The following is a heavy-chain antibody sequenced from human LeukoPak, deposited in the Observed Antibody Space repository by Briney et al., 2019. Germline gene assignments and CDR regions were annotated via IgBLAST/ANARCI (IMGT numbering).Heavy chain of an antibody. Sequence: SETLSLTCTVSGGSIRSGSYYWTWIRQPARKGLEWIGRIYTSGSTIYNPSLKSRVTISVDTSKNRFSLKLSSVTAADTAVYYCARESECSGGRCLDAFDIWGQGTMVTVSS. D-gene: IGHD2-15*01. CDR3: ARESECSGGRCLDAFDI. CDR2: IYTSGST. J-gene: IGHJ3*02. CDR1: GGSIRSGSYY. V-gene: IGHV4-61*02.